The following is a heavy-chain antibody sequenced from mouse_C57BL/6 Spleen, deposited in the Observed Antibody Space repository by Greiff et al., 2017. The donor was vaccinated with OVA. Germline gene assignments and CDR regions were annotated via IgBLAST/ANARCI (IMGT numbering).Heavy chain of an antibody. CDR3: ARHKFLPITTVVAHWYFDV. D-gene: IGHD1-1*01. V-gene: IGHV1-62-2*01. CDR2: FYPGSGSI. CDR1: GYTFTEYT. Sequence: QVQLQQSGAELVKPGASVKLSCKASGYTFTEYTIHWVKQRSGQGLEWIGWFYPGSGSIKYNEKFKDKATLTADKSSSTVYMELSRLTSEDSAIYFCARHKFLPITTVVAHWYFDVWGTGTTVTVSS. J-gene: IGHJ1*03.